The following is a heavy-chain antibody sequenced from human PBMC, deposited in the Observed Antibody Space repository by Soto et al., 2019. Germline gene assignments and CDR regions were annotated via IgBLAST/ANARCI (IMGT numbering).Heavy chain of an antibody. V-gene: IGHV1-69*01. CDR1: GGTFSSYA. D-gene: IGHD3-10*01. CDR3: ARGGGIPMVRGRYYGMDV. Sequence: QVQLVQSGAEVKKPGSSVKVSCKASGGTFSSYAISWVRQAPGQGLEWMGGIIPIFGTANYAQKFQGRVTITADESTSTAYMELSSLRSEDTAVYYCARGGGIPMVRGRYYGMDVWCQGTTVTVSS. J-gene: IGHJ6*02. CDR2: IIPIFGTA.